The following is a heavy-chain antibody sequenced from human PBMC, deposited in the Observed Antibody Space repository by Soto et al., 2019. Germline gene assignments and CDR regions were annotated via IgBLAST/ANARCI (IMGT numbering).Heavy chain of an antibody. CDR1: GFTFNYYW. CDR3: VRGDKGGFDL. CDR2: IHSDGSTT. V-gene: IGHV3-74*01. Sequence: EVQLVESEGGLVQRGGSLRLSCAASGFTFNYYWMHWVRQAPGQGLVCVSHIHSDGSTTTYADSVKGRFTISRDNAKNTLYLQMNSLRAEDTAVYYCVRGDKGGFDLWGQGITVTVSS. J-gene: IGHJ3*01. D-gene: IGHD2-21*02.